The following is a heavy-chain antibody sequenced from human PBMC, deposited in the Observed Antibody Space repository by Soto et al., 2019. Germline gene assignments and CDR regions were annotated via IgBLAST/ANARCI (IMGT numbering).Heavy chain of an antibody. CDR2: ISGSGGST. V-gene: IGHV3-23*01. Sequence: GGSLRLSCAASGFTFSSYAMSWVRQSPGKGLEWVSAISGSGGSTYYADSVKGRFTISRDNSKNTLYLHMNSLRPEDTAVYYCAKLKLGPRSWYFDYWGQGTLVTVSS. CDR3: AKLKLGPRSWYFDY. D-gene: IGHD6-6*01. J-gene: IGHJ4*02. CDR1: GFTFSSYA.